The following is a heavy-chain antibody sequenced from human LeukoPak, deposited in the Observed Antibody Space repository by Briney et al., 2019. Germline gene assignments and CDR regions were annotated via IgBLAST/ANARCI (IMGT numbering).Heavy chain of an antibody. CDR1: GFTFSDYY. V-gene: IGHV3-11*04. D-gene: IGHD4-17*01. CDR3: ARDSPLGDYYYYYYYMDV. Sequence: GGSLRLSCAASGFTFSDYYMSWIRQAPGKGLEWVSYISSSGSTIYYADSVKGRFTISRDNAKNSLYLQMNSLRAEDTAVYYCARDSPLGDYYYYYYYMDVWGKGTTVTVSS. CDR2: ISSSGSTI. J-gene: IGHJ6*03.